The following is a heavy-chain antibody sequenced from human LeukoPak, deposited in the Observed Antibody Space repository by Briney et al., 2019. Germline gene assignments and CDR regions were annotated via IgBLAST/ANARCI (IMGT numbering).Heavy chain of an antibody. CDR2: INHSGST. CDR1: GGSFSGYY. V-gene: IGHV4-34*01. D-gene: IGHD3-10*01. CDR3: ARSLFFRYGSGSYSPRSFDY. J-gene: IGHJ4*02. Sequence: PSETLSLTCAVYGGSFSGYYWSWVRQPPGKGLEWIGEINHSGSTNYNPSLTSRVTISVDTSKNQFSLKLSSVTAADTAVYYCARSLFFRYGSGSYSPRSFDYWGQGTLVTVSS.